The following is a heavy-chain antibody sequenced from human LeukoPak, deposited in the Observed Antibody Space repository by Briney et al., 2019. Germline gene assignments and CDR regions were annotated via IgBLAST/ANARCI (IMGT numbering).Heavy chain of an antibody. D-gene: IGHD6-19*01. J-gene: IGHJ4*02. CDR2: TYYRSRWYN. V-gene: IGHV6-1*01. Sequence: SQTLSLTCAISGDSVSSNSAAWNWIRQSPSRGLEWLGRTYYRSRWYNEYALSVKSRITINPYTSKNQFSLQLNSVTPEDTAVYYCARVTEKQYLPFDSWGQGTLVTVSS. CDR3: ARVTEKQYLPFDS. CDR1: GDSVSSNSAA.